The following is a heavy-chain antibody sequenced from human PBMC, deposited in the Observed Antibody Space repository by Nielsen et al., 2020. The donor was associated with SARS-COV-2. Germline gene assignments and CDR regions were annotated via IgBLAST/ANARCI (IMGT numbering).Heavy chain of an antibody. J-gene: IGHJ4*02. CDR3: ARCAYYYDSSGYPHPTLFDY. D-gene: IGHD3-22*01. CDR2: ISGSGGST. V-gene: IGHV3-23*01. Sequence: WIRQPPGKGLEWVSAISGSGGSTYYADSAKGRFTISRDNSKNTLCLQMNSLGAEDTAVYYCARCAYYYDSSGYPHPTLFDYWGQGTLVTVSS.